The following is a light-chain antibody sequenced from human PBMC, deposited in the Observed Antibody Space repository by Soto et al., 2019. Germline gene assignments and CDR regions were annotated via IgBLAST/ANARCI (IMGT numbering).Light chain of an antibody. J-gene: IGLJ1*01. Sequence: QSVLTQPPSVSGAPGQRVTISCTGSSSSIGAGYPVHWYQHLPGAAPKLLIYVNSNRPSGVPDRFSGSKSGASASLAITGLQAEDEADYYCQSYDSTLRGYVFGTGTKVTVL. CDR1: SSSIGAGYP. V-gene: IGLV1-40*01. CDR2: VNS. CDR3: QSYDSTLRGYV.